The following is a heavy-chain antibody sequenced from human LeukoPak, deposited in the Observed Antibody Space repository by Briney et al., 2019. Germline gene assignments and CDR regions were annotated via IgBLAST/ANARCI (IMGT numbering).Heavy chain of an antibody. D-gene: IGHD1-26*01. J-gene: IGHJ3*02. CDR3: ARAQGTIVGAPFAFDI. Sequence: PSETLSLTCTVSGGSVSSHYWSWIRQPPGKGLEWIGYMYYSGSTNYNPSLKSRVTISVDTSKNQFSLKLSSVTAADTAVYYCARAQGTIVGAPFAFDIWGQGTMATVSS. CDR2: MYYSGST. CDR1: GGSVSSHY. V-gene: IGHV4-59*02.